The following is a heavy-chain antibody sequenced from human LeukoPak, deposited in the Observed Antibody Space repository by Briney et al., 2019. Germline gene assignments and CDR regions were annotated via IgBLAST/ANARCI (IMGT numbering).Heavy chain of an antibody. D-gene: IGHD1-26*01. J-gene: IGHJ4*02. V-gene: IGHV3-23*01. CDR1: GFTFSSYA. Sequence: GGSLRLSCAASGFTFSSYAMSWVRQAPGKGLEWVSAISGSGGSTYYADSVKGRFTISRDNSKNTLYLQMNSLRAEDTAVYYCAGPVGATYYFDSWGQGTLVTVSS. CDR3: AGPVGATYYFDS. CDR2: ISGSGGST.